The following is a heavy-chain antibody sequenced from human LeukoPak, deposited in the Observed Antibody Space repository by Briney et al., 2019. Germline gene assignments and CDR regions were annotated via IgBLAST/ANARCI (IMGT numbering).Heavy chain of an antibody. CDR1: GGSISSYY. Sequence: PSETLSLTCTVSGGSISSYYWSWIRQPPGKGLEWIGYIYYSGSTNYNPSLKSRVTTSVDTSKNQSSLKLSSVTAADTAVYYCARDSTVTDIWYFDLWGRGTLVTVSS. V-gene: IGHV4-59*01. D-gene: IGHD4-17*01. J-gene: IGHJ2*01. CDR2: IYYSGST. CDR3: ARDSTVTDIWYFDL.